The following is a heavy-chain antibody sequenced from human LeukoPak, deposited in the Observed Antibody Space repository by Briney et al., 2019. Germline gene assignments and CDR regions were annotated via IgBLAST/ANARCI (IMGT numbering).Heavy chain of an antibody. CDR3: VRDLRTNYAFDS. J-gene: IGHJ4*02. Sequence: GGSLRLSCAASGFIFDDYGMTWVRQGPGKGLECVSGINWDGYSTGYADSVRGRFTISRDNAKSTLYLQMNSLRPEDTPLYYCVRDLRTNYAFDSWGQGTLVTVSS. V-gene: IGHV3-20*04. D-gene: IGHD2-2*01. CDR1: GFIFDDYG. CDR2: INWDGYST.